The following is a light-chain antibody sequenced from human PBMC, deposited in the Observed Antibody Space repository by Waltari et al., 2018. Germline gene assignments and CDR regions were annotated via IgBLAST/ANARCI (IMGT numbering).Light chain of an antibody. CDR1: QSVSSN. CDR2: GAS. V-gene: IGKV3-15*01. J-gene: IGKJ1*01. CDR3: QQYNEWPRT. Sequence: EIVMTQSPATLSVSPGERATLPCRASQSVSSNLAWYQQRPGQAPGLLIHGASSRATGIPARFSGSGSGTEFTLTISSLQSEDFAVYHCQQYNEWPRTFGQGTKVEIK.